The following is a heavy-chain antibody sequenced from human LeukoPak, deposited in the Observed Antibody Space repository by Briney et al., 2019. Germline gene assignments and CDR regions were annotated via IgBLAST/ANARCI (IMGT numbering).Heavy chain of an antibody. CDR3: ARGGHPLPSN. CDR1: GGSFSGYY. CDR2: INHSGST. Sequence: SETLSLTCAVYGGSFSGYYWSWIRQPPGKGLEWVGEINHSGSTNYNPSLKSRVTISVDTSKNQFSLKLSSLTAADTAVYYCARGGHPLPSNWGQGTLVTVSS. V-gene: IGHV4-34*01. J-gene: IGHJ4*02.